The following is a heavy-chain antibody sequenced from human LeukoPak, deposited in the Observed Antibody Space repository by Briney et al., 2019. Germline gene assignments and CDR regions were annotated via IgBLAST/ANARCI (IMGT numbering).Heavy chain of an antibody. D-gene: IGHD2-15*01. CDR1: GFTVSSNY. CDR2: IYSGGST. CDR3: ARGGRYCSGGSCPPYYYGMDV. V-gene: IGHV3-53*01. Sequence: GGSLRLSCAASGFTVSSNYMSWVRRAPGKGLEWVSVIYSGGSTYYADSVKGRFTISRDNSKNTLYLQMNSLRAEDTAVYYCARGGRYCSGGSCPPYYYGMDVWGQGTTVTVSS. J-gene: IGHJ6*02.